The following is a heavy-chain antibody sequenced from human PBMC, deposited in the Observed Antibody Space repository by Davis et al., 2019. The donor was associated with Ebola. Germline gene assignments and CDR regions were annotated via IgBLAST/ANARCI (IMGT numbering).Heavy chain of an antibody. CDR1: GYTFITYY. J-gene: IGHJ6*04. CDR2: INPSGGST. Sequence: ASVKVSCKASGYTFITYYIHWVRQAPGQGLEWMGIINPSGGSTTYAQKFQGRVTMTRDTSTSTVYMELNSLRSEDTAVYYCARETGDGGGMDVWGKGTTVTVSS. D-gene: IGHD7-27*01. V-gene: IGHV1-46*01. CDR3: ARETGDGGGMDV.